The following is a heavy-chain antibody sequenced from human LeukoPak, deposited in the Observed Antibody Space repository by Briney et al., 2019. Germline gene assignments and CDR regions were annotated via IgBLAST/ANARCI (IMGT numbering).Heavy chain of an antibody. J-gene: IGHJ6*02. D-gene: IGHD5-18*01. CDR2: IRSKAYGGTT. V-gene: IGHV3-49*04. Sequence: PGRSLRLSCTAFGFAFGDHAMSWVRQAPGKGLEWVGFIRSKAYGGTTEYAASVKGRFTISREDSISLVYLRMSSLETEDTAVYYCARGSIQLWLHNGMDVWGQGTTVTVSS. CDR3: ARGSIQLWLHNGMDV. CDR1: GFAFGDHA.